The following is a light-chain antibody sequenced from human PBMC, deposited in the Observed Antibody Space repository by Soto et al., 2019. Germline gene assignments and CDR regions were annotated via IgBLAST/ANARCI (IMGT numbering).Light chain of an antibody. CDR3: AAWDDSLSGVE. Sequence: QSVLTQPPSRSGTPGQRVTISCSGSSSNIGSNYVYWYQQLPGTAPKLLISTNNQRPSGVPDRFSGSKSGTSASLAISGLRSEDEADYYCAAWDDSLSGVEFGGGTKLTVL. J-gene: IGLJ3*02. V-gene: IGLV1-47*02. CDR2: TNN. CDR1: SSNIGSNY.